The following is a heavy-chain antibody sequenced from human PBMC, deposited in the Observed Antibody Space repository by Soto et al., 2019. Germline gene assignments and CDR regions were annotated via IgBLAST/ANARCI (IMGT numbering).Heavy chain of an antibody. Sequence: ASVKVSCKASGYTFTSYGISWVRQAPGQGLEWMGIINPSGGSTSYAQKFQGRVTMTRDTSTSTVYMELSSLRSEDTAVYYCARDYGDYVLRGYYYYGMDVWGQGTTVTVSS. CDR1: GYTFTSYG. D-gene: IGHD4-17*01. CDR2: INPSGGST. V-gene: IGHV1-46*01. CDR3: ARDYGDYVLRGYYYYGMDV. J-gene: IGHJ6*02.